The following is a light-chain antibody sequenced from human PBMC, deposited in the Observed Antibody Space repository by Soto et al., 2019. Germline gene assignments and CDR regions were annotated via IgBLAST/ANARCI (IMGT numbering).Light chain of an antibody. Sequence: EIVLTQSPGTLSLSPGESATLSCRASQSVGNNYLAWYQQKPGQAPSLLIYGASSRATGIPDRFRGSGSGTDFTLRISRLEPEDFAVYYCQQYGGSRRWTFGQGTRVDIK. J-gene: IGKJ1*01. CDR1: QSVGNNY. CDR3: QQYGGSRRWT. CDR2: GAS. V-gene: IGKV3-20*01.